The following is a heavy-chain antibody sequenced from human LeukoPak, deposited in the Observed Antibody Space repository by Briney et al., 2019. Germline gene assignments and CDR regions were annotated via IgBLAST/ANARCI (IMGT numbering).Heavy chain of an antibody. D-gene: IGHD3-10*01. V-gene: IGHV3-23*01. Sequence: GGSLRLSCAASGFTFSSYAMSWVRQAPGKGLEWVSSINVSGGSTYYADSVKGRFTISRDNSKNSLYLQMNSLRAEDTAVYYCVRGKANYGSGSDVWGKGTTVTVSS. CDR1: GFTFSSYA. CDR2: INVSGGST. J-gene: IGHJ6*04. CDR3: VRGKANYGSGSDV.